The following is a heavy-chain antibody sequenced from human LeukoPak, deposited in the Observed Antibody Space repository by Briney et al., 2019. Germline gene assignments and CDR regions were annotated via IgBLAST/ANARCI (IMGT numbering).Heavy chain of an antibody. Sequence: PGGSLRLSCAASGFTFSSYAMNWVRQAPGKGLEWVSAISGSGGSTYYADSVKGRFTISRDNSKNTLYLQMNSLRAEDTAVYYCAKSIRRGSYYFFDYWGQGTLVTVSS. J-gene: IGHJ4*02. V-gene: IGHV3-23*01. D-gene: IGHD1-26*01. CDR2: ISGSGGST. CDR1: GFTFSSYA. CDR3: AKSIRRGSYYFFDY.